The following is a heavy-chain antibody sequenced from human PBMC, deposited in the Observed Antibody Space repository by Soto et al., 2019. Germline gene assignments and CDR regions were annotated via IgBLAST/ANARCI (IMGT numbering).Heavy chain of an antibody. CDR1: GYTFTSYG. CDR3: ATRSPAFDY. J-gene: IGHJ4*02. V-gene: IGHV1-18*01. CDR2: ISTYKGNT. Sequence: QVQLVQSGPEVKKPGASVKVSCKTSGYTFTSYGISWVRQAPGQGLEWMGWISTYKGNTNYAQKFQGRVTKTPDTYTSTAYMELRSLRSDDTAVYYCATRSPAFDYWGQGTLVTVSS.